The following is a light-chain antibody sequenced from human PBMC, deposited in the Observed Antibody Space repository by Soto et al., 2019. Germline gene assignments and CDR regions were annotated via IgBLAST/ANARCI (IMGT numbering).Light chain of an antibody. CDR2: GED. Sequence: QPVLTQPPSVSGAPGQRVTISCTGGSSNIGAGYGVHWYQQLPGTAPKVLISGEDNRPSGVPDRFSGSKSGTSASLAITGLQAEDEADSYCQSYDRTLSGVVFGGGTKLTVL. CDR3: QSYDRTLSGVV. V-gene: IGLV1-40*01. CDR1: SSNIGAGYG. J-gene: IGLJ3*02.